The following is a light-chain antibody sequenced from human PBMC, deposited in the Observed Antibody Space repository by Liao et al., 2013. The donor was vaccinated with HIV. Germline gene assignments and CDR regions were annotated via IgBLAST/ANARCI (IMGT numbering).Light chain of an antibody. Sequence: SYDLRQPPSVSVSPGQTATISCSGHELGRKYVCWYQQKAGQSPVLVLYQDNKRPSGIPERFSGSNSGDTATLTITGAQAMDEGDYYCQAWDSSTEVFGTGTKVTVL. J-gene: IGLJ1*01. V-gene: IGLV3-1*01. CDR2: QDN. CDR1: ELGRKY. CDR3: QAWDSSTEV.